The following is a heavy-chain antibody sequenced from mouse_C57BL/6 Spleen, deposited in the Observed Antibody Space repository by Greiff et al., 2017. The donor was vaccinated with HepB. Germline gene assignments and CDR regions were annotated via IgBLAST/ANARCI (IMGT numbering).Heavy chain of an antibody. CDR2: IGSGGST. D-gene: IGHD2-3*01. J-gene: IGHJ2*01. Sequence: VKLMESGPGLVQPSQSLSITCTVSGFSLTSYGVHWVRQSPGKGLEWLGVIGSGGSTDYNAAFISRMSISKDNSKSQVFFKMNSLQADDTAIYYCARASYDGYYIAYWGQGTTLTVSS. CDR3: ARASYDGYYIAY. V-gene: IGHV2-2*01. CDR1: GFSLTSYG.